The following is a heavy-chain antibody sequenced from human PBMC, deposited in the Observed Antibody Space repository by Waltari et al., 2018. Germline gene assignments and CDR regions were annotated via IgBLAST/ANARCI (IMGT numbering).Heavy chain of an antibody. V-gene: IGHV3-74*02. CDR1: GFTFSTFW. D-gene: IGHD3-16*01. CDR2: ICPDGSGT. J-gene: IGHJ4*02. CDR3: ARGWGGHVDY. Sequence: EVQLVESGGGLVQPGGSLRLSCAASGFTFSTFWMHWVRQAPGKGLVWVSRICPDGSGTNFADSVRGRFTISRDNAKNTLYLQMNSLRVEDTAMYYCARGWGGHVDYWGQGTLVTVSS.